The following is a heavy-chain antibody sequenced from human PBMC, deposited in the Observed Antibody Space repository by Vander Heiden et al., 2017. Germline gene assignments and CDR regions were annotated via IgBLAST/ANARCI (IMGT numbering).Heavy chain of an antibody. J-gene: IGHJ4*02. CDR1: RFSLSTYG. D-gene: IGHD2-8*01. Sequence: QGQPVHSGGGAVQPGRSRWPACPAPRFSLSTYGMHWVRQAPGKGLEWVAVISYDGNNKYYADSVKGRFTISRDNSDSTLYLQMNSLRVEDTAVYYCAKVFNGYVQSSHYFDLWGQGTLVTVSS. V-gene: IGHV3-30*18. CDR2: ISYDGNNK. CDR3: AKVFNGYVQSSHYFDL.